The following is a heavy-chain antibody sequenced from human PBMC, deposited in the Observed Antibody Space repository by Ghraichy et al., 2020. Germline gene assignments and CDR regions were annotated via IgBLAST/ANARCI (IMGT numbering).Heavy chain of an antibody. J-gene: IGHJ5*02. CDR2: IYYSGGT. CDR3: ARQWVGVVTP. V-gene: IGHV4-39*01. CDR1: GGSISSSSYY. D-gene: IGHD3-10*01. Sequence: SETLSLTCTVSGGSISSSSYYWGWIRQPPGKGLEWIGSIYYSGGTYYNPSLKSRVTISVDTCKNQFSLKLSSVTAADTAVYYCARQWVGVVTPWGQGTLVTVSS.